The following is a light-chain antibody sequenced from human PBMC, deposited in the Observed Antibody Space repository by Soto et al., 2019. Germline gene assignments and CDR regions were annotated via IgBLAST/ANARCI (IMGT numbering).Light chain of an antibody. CDR1: SSDIGDYNY. V-gene: IGLV2-14*01. Sequence: QSALTQPASVSGSPGQSITISCTGTSSDIGDYNYVSWYQQHPGKAPKLIIFEVGDRPSGVSNRFSGSKSGYTASLTISGLRAEDEADYYCSSHTSTSTWVFGAGTKVTVL. CDR2: EVG. J-gene: IGLJ3*02. CDR3: SSHTSTSTWV.